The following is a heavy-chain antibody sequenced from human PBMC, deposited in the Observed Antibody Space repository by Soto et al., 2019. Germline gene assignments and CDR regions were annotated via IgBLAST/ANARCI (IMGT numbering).Heavy chain of an antibody. CDR2: INPNSGGT. Sequence: ASVKVSCRTSAYTFTAYYMHWVRQAPGQGLEWMGWINPNSGGTNYAQKFQGWVTMTRDTSISTAYMELSRLRSDDTAVYYCARSMRNYYYGMDVWGQGTTVTVSS. D-gene: IGHD2-21*01. CDR1: AYTFTAYY. J-gene: IGHJ6*02. V-gene: IGHV1-2*04. CDR3: ARSMRNYYYGMDV.